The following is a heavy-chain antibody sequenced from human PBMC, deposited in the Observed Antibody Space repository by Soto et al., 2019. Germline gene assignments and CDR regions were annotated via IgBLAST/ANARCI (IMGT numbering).Heavy chain of an antibody. CDR1: GGTFSSYA. D-gene: IGHD3-9*01. CDR2: IIPIFGTA. J-gene: IGHJ6*02. Sequence: AVNVSFKASGGTFSSYAISWVRQAPGQGLEWMGGIIPIFGTANYAQKFQGRVTITADESTSTAYMELSSLRSEDTAVYYCARALTGAYGMDVWGQGTTVTVSS. V-gene: IGHV1-69*13. CDR3: ARALTGAYGMDV.